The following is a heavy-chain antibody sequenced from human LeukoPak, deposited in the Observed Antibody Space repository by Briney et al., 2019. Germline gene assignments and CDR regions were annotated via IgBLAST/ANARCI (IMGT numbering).Heavy chain of an antibody. CDR3: ARLKYGNNYFDY. J-gene: IGHJ4*02. V-gene: IGHV2-70*04. Sequence: SGPALVKPTQTLTLTCTFSGFSLSTSGMRVSWIRQPPGKALEWLARIDWDDDKFYNSTLETRLTISKDTSKNQVVLTMTNMHPVDTATYYCARLKYGNNYFDYWGQGILVTVSS. CDR2: IDWDDDK. D-gene: IGHD2/OR15-2a*01. CDR1: GFSLSTSGMR.